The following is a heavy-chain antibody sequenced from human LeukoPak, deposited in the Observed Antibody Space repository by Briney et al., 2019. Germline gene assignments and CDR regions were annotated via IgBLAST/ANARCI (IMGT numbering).Heavy chain of an antibody. V-gene: IGHV1-69*06. J-gene: IGHJ4*02. Sequence: SVNVSCKAPGGTFSSYAISWVRHAPGQGLEWMGGIIPIFGTANYAQKFQGRVTITADKSTSTAYMELRSLRSEDTAVYYCARGAALQLWFSYWGQGTLVTVSS. CDR2: IIPIFGTA. CDR3: ARGAALQLWFSY. D-gene: IGHD5-18*01. CDR1: GGTFSSYA.